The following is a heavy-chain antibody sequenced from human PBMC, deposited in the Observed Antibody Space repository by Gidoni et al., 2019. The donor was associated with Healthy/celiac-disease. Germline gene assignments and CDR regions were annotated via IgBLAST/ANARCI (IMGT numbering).Heavy chain of an antibody. D-gene: IGHD6-6*01. CDR1: GGSISSGGYY. CDR3: ARVDSPLGSSSFNAFDI. CDR2: IYYSGST. Sequence: QVQLQESGPGLVKPSQTLSLPCTVSGGSISSGGYYWSWIRQHPGKGLEWIGYIYYSGSTYYNPSLKSRVTISVDTSKNQFSLKLSSVTAADTAVYYCARVDSPLGSSSFNAFDIWGQGTMVTVSS. V-gene: IGHV4-31*03. J-gene: IGHJ3*02.